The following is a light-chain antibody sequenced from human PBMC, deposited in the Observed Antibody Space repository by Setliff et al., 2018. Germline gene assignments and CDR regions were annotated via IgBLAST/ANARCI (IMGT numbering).Light chain of an antibody. CDR3: NAYTSGSTYV. CDR1: SSDVGSYDL. J-gene: IGLJ1*01. Sequence: QSVLTQPASVSGSPGQSITISCSGTSSDVGSYDLVSWYQQHPGKAPKLILYAVSDRPSGVSNRFSGSKSGNTASLTISGLQTEDEADYYCNAYTSGSTYVFGTGTKVT. CDR2: AVS. V-gene: IGLV2-14*03.